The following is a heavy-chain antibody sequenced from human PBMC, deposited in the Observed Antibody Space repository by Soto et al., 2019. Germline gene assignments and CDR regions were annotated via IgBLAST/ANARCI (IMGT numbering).Heavy chain of an antibody. D-gene: IGHD3-10*01. J-gene: IGHJ3*02. V-gene: IGHV4-59*08. CDR2: IYYSGST. CDR1: GGSISSYY. CDR3: ARPGRRVTIVRGLAFDI. Sequence: QVQLQESGPGLVKPSETLSLTCTVSGGSISSYYWSWIRQTPGKGLELIGYIYYSGSTNYNPSLKGPVPMFVDTSKTQSALNLRSVTSESTDVYYCARPGRRVTIVRGLAFDIWGQGTMDTVAS.